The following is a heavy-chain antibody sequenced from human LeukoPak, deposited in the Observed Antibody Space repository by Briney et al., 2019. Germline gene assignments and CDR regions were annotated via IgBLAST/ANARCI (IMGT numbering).Heavy chain of an antibody. CDR1: GFTFSSYE. CDR2: ISGSGGST. J-gene: IGHJ4*02. D-gene: IGHD6-13*01. V-gene: IGHV3-23*01. CDR3: AKGYSSSWPYYFDY. Sequence: GGSLRLSCAASGFTFSSYEMNWVRQAPGKGLEWVSAISGSGGSTYYADSVKGRFTISRDNSKNTLYLQMNSLRAEDTAVYYCAKGYSSSWPYYFDYWGQGTLVTVSS.